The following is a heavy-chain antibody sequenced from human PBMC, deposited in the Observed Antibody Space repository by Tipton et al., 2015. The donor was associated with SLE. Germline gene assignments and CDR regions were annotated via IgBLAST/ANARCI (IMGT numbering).Heavy chain of an antibody. CDR3: ARVRVDTAMGVFDF. CDR2: MHPNSGNT. D-gene: IGHD5-18*01. V-gene: IGHV1-8*01. CDR1: GYTFTNYD. Sequence: QLVQSGPEVKRPGASVKVSCKASGYTFTNYDINWVRQAPGQGLEWMGWMHPNSGNTGYAEKFQGRVTMTSDTSTSTAYMDLRSLRSDDTAIYYCARVRVDTAMGVFDFWGQGTLVTVSS. J-gene: IGHJ4*02.